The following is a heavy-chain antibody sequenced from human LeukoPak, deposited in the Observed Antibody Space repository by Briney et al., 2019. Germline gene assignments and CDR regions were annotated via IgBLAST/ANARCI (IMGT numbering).Heavy chain of an antibody. CDR2: ISSNGGYI. V-gene: IGHV3-64*01. CDR3: ARGRKSGTYKYYFDY. Sequence: GGSLRLSCAGSGFSFSTYALHWVRQAPGKGLEYVSGISSNGGYIYYSNPVKGRFTISRDNSKNTVYLQMGSLRAEDMAVYYCARGRKSGTYKYYFDYWGQGTLVTVSS. CDR1: GFSFSTYA. J-gene: IGHJ4*02. D-gene: IGHD1-26*01.